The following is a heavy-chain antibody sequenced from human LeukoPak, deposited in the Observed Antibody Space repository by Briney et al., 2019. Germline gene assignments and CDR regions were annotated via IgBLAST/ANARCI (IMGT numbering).Heavy chain of an antibody. V-gene: IGHV5-51*01. CDR2: VHPGDSDT. CDR3: ASLYYYDSSGYYYEGGYFDY. CDR1: GYTFTSYW. J-gene: IGHJ4*02. Sequence: GESLKISCKGSGYTFTSYWIGWVRQMPGKGLEWMGIVHPGDSDTRYSPSFQGQVTISVDKSITTAYLQWSSLKASDTAMYYCASLYYYDSSGYYYEGGYFDYWGQGTLVTVSS. D-gene: IGHD3-22*01.